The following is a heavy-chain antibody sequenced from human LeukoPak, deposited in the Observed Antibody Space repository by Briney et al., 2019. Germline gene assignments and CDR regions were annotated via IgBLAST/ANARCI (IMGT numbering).Heavy chain of an antibody. CDR2: XXXSDSYT. Sequence: TGESLKISCKGSGYSFTSYWISWVRQMPGKGXXXXXXXXXSDSYTNYSPSFQGHVTISADKSISTAYLQWSSLKASDTAMYYCARHSLGYCSGGSCYWFDPWGQGTLVTVSS. J-gene: IGHJ5*02. V-gene: IGHV5-10-1*01. CDR1: GYSFTSYW. CDR3: ARHSLGYCSGGSCYWFDP. D-gene: IGHD2-15*01.